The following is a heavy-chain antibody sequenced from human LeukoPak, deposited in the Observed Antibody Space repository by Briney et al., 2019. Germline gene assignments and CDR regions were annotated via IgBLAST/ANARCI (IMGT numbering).Heavy chain of an antibody. V-gene: IGHV7-4-1*02. J-gene: IGHJ4*02. D-gene: IGHD6-19*01. CDR1: GYTLTGYY. Sequence: ASVKVSCKASGYTLTGYYMHWVRQAPGQGLEWMGWINTNTGNPTYAQGFTGRFVFSLDTSVSTAYLQISSLKAEDTAVYYCAREESSAVALFGYWGQGTLVTVSS. CDR2: INTNTGNP. CDR3: AREESSAVALFGY.